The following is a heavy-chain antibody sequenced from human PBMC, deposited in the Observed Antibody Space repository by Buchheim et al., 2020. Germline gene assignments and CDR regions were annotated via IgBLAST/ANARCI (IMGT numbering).Heavy chain of an antibody. CDR2: IYYSGIT. D-gene: IGHD2/OR15-2a*01. CDR1: SVSITSGDYY. Sequence: QVQLQESGPGLVKPSQTLSLTCTVSSVSITSGDYYWSWLRQPPGKGLEWIGYIYYSGITYFNPSLKSRLTISVDTSNNQFSLRLSSVTAADTAVYYCARANVIRPPAMGWFDPWGQGTL. J-gene: IGHJ5*02. CDR3: ARANVIRPPAMGWFDP. V-gene: IGHV4-30-4*01.